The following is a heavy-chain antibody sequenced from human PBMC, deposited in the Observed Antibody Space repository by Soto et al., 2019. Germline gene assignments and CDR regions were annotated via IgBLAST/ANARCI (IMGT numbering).Heavy chain of an antibody. CDR2: VYYSGST. CDR3: ARVEDSTGWPVIDD. D-gene: IGHD6-19*01. Sequence: PSETLSLTCAVSGGSISDYYWSWIRQPPGKGLEWIGYVYYSGSTNYNPSLKSRVTISVDTSKNKFSLRLSSVTAADTAVYYCARVEDSTGWPVIDDWGLGTLVIVSS. V-gene: IGHV4-59*01. J-gene: IGHJ4*02. CDR1: GGSISDYY.